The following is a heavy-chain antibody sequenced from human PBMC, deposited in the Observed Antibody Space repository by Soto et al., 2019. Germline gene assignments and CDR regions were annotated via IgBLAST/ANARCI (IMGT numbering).Heavy chain of an antibody. CDR3: ARTPRYCSGGSCPKGGWFDP. CDR2: IYYSGST. D-gene: IGHD2-15*01. J-gene: IGHJ5*02. V-gene: IGHV4-61*01. CDR1: GGSVSSGSYY. Sequence: QVQLQESGPGLVKPSETLSLTCTGSGGSVSSGSYYWSWIRQPPGKGLEWIGYIYYSGSTNYNPSLKSRVTISVDTSKNQFSLKLISVTAADTAVYYCARTPRYCSGGSCPKGGWFDPWGQGTLVTVSS.